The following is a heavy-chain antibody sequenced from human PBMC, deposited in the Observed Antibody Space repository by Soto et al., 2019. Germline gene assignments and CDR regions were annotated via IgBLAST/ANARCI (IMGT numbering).Heavy chain of an antibody. D-gene: IGHD1-26*01. J-gene: IGHJ4*02. V-gene: IGHV3-30*18. CDR1: GFTFSSYG. Sequence: QVQLVESGGGVVQPGRSLRLSCAASGFTFSSYGMHWVRQAPGKGLEWVAVISYDGSNKYYADSVKGRFTISRDNSKNTLYLQMNSLRTEDTAVYYCAKDRGDNSGFDYWGQGTLVTVSS. CDR2: ISYDGSNK. CDR3: AKDRGDNSGFDY.